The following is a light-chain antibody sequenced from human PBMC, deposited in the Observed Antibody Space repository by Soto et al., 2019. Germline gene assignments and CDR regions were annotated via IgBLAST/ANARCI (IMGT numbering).Light chain of an antibody. CDR3: QQDDKWRHT. CDR1: QNLSRN. CDR2: YAS. J-gene: IGKJ2*01. V-gene: IGKV3-15*01. Sequence: EMVMTQSPATLSVSPGERATLSCRASQNLSRNLAWYQQQPGQAPRLLIFYASTRATGIPARFSGSGPGTDFTLTISSLQSEDFAVYYWQQDDKWRHTFGQGTKLEIK.